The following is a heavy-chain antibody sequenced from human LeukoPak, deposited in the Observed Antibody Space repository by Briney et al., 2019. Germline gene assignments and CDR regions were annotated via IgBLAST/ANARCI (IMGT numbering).Heavy chain of an antibody. CDR3: ARTAGRTFDY. Sequence: ASVKVSCKASGYTFIRYGINWVRQAPGQGLEWMGIINPSGGSTSYAQKFQGRVTMTRDTSTSTVYMELSSLRSEDTAVYYCARTAGRTFDYWGQGTLVTVSS. D-gene: IGHD6-6*01. CDR2: INPSGGST. CDR1: GYTFIRYG. J-gene: IGHJ4*02. V-gene: IGHV1-46*01.